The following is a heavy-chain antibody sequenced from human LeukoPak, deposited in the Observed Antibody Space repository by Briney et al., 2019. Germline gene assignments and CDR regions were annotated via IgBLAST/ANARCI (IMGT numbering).Heavy chain of an antibody. J-gene: IGHJ4*02. CDR2: IKQDGSEK. Sequence: LTSETLSLTCTVSGGSISSSSYYWGWIRQPPGKGLEWVANIKQDGSEKYYVDSVKGRFTISRDNAKNSLYLQMNSLRAEDTAVYYCARDPQLWFWETVWGQGTLVTVSS. CDR3: ARDPQLWFWETV. V-gene: IGHV3-7*01. CDR1: GGSISSSSYY. D-gene: IGHD3-10*01.